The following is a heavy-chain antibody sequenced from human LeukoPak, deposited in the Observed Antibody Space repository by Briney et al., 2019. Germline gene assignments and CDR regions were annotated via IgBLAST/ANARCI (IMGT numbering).Heavy chain of an antibody. CDR1: GGSISSSSYY. Sequence: PSETLSLTCTVSGGSISSSSYYWGWIRQPPGKGLEWIGSIYYSGSTYYNPSLKSRVTISVDTSKNQFSLNLSSVTAADTAVYHCARLYYDSSGYYQICYFDYWGQGTLVTVSS. V-gene: IGHV4-39*01. CDR2: IYYSGST. D-gene: IGHD3-22*01. J-gene: IGHJ4*02. CDR3: ARLYYDSSGYYQICYFDY.